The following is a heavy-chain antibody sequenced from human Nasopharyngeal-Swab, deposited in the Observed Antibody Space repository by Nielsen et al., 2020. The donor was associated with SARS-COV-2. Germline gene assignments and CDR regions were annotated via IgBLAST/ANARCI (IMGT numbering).Heavy chain of an antibody. J-gene: IGHJ4*02. CDR2: MPSDGNYI. CDR3: ATLPMGPTRGDF. V-gene: IGHV3-30*04. Sequence: WIRQPPGKGLEWVAVMPSDGNYIYDAESVRGRFTISRDNSKDTLFLQMSSLRTEDTAVYFCATLPMGPTRGDFWGQGTLVTVSS. D-gene: IGHD1-26*01.